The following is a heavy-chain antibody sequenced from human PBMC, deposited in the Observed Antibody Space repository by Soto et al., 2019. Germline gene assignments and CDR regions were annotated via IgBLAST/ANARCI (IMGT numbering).Heavy chain of an antibody. CDR2: IYSSGST. J-gene: IGHJ6*02. CDR1: GGSISNYY. CDR3: ARVCGSDCHHGMDV. V-gene: IGHV4-59*01. D-gene: IGHD2-21*02. Sequence: SETLSLTCTVSGGSISNYYWSWIRQPPGKGLEWIGYIYSSGSTNYNPSLKSRVTISADTSKNQVSLKLTSVTAADTAVYYCARVCGSDCHHGMDVWGQGTTVTVSS.